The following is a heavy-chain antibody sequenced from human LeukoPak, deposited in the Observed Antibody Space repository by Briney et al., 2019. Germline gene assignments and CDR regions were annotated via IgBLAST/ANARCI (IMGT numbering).Heavy chain of an antibody. J-gene: IGHJ5*02. V-gene: IGHV4-39*01. Sequence: SETLSLTCTVSNGSITTNSYYWGWIRQPPGKGLEWIGTIFHSGSTYHNPSLKSRVTITVDTSKNQFSLNLNSVTSADTAVYYCARPWGVGAPFDPWGPGTLVTVSS. CDR1: NGSITTNSYY. CDR3: ARPWGVGAPFDP. D-gene: IGHD1-26*01. CDR2: IFHSGST.